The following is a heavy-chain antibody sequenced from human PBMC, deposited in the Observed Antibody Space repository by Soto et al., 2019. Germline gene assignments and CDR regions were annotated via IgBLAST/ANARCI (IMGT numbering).Heavy chain of an antibody. Sequence: PGGSLRLSCAASGFTFSSYAMHWVRQAPSKGLEWLSCLGGSGDSTYYADSVKGRFTISRDNSKNTVDLQMNSLRAEDTAVYYCVKSSGQSNGWGAFDIWGQGAMVTVSS. J-gene: IGHJ3*02. CDR1: GFTFSSYA. CDR3: VKSSGQSNGWGAFDI. D-gene: IGHD6-19*01. CDR2: LGGSGDST. V-gene: IGHV3-23*01.